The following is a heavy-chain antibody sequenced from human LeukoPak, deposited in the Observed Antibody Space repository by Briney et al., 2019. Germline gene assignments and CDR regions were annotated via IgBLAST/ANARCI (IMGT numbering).Heavy chain of an antibody. D-gene: IGHD6-19*01. J-gene: IGHJ4*02. CDR2: IIPIFGTA. V-gene: IGHV1-69*13. CDR1: GGTVSSYA. Sequence: ASVKVSCKASGGTVSSYAISWVRQAPAQGLEWMGGIIPIFGTANYAQKFQGRVTITADESTSTAYMELSSLRSEDTAVYYCATEVRSGWTDYWGQGTLVTVSS. CDR3: ATEVRSGWTDY.